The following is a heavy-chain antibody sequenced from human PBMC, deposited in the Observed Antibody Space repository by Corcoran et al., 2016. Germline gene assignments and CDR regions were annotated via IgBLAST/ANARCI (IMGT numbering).Heavy chain of an antibody. CDR1: GFTFSSYG. CDR2: IWYDGSNK. J-gene: IGHJ6*02. V-gene: IGHV3-33*01. D-gene: IGHD1-1*01. CDR3: ARADRNAEGGYYYYCMDV. Sequence: QVQLVESGGGVVQPGRSLRLSCAASGFTFSSYGMHWVRQAPGKGLEWVAVIWYDGSNKYYADSVKGRFTISRDNSKNTLYLQMNSLRAEDTAVYYCARADRNAEGGYYYYCMDVWGQGTTVTVSS.